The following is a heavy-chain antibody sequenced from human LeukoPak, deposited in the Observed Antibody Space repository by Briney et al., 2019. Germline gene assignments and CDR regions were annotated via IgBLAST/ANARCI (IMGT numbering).Heavy chain of an antibody. V-gene: IGHV3-43*02. CDR2: ISGDGGST. D-gene: IGHD5-24*01. CDR3: AKEPEMATISDY. J-gene: IGHJ4*02. CDR1: GFTLDDYA. Sequence: GGPLRLSCAASGFTLDDYAMHWVCQAPGKGLEWVSLISGDGGSTYYADSVKGRFTISRDNSKNSLYLQMNSLRTEDTALYYCAKEPEMATISDYWGQGTLVTVSS.